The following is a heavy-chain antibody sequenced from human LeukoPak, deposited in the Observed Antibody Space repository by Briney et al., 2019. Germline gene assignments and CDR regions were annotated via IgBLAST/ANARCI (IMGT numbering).Heavy chain of an antibody. CDR2: INHSGST. Sequence: PSETLSLTCAVYGGSLTGYYWSWIRQPPGKGLEWIGEINHSGSTNYNPSLKSRVTISLDTSKNQFSLKLTSVTAADTAVYYCARVPDYGGNYSRTLNWFDPWGQGTLVTVSS. CDR1: GGSLTGYY. CDR3: ARVPDYGGNYSRTLNWFDP. D-gene: IGHD4-23*01. J-gene: IGHJ5*02. V-gene: IGHV4-34*01.